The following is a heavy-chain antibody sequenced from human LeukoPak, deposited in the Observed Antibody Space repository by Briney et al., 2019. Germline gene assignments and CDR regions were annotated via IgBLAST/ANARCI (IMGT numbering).Heavy chain of an antibody. Sequence: SQTLSLTCAISGDSVSSNSGAWNWIRQSPSRGLEWLGRTCYRSKWYIDYAVSVRSRITINPDTSKNQISLQPNSVTPEDTAVYYCARGGYYDISGYYFGDNWFDPWGQGTLVTVSS. CDR2: TCYRSKWYI. D-gene: IGHD3-22*01. CDR3: ARGGYYDISGYYFGDNWFDP. CDR1: GDSVSSNSGA. J-gene: IGHJ5*02. V-gene: IGHV6-1*01.